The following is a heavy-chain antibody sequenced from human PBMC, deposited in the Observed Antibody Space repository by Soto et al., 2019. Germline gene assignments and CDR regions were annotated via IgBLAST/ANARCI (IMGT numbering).Heavy chain of an antibody. CDR1: GGSIRIGGYY. D-gene: IGHD3-16*01. CDR3: ARETFVAFDI. CDR2: IYYSGST. Sequence: QVQLQESCPGLVKPSQTLSLTCTVAGGSIRIGGYYWSCIRQHPGKGLEWIWYIYYSGSTYYNPSLQSRVTISVATSKNQFSLKLSSVTAADTAVYYCARETFVAFDIWGQGTMVTVSS. J-gene: IGHJ3*02. V-gene: IGHV4-31*03.